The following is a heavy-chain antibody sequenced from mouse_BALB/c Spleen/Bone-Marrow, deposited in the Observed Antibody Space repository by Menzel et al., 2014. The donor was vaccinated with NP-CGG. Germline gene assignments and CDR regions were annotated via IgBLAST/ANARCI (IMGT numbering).Heavy chain of an antibody. V-gene: IGHV1S130*01. D-gene: IGHD3-1*01. CDR3: SRHHRFAYYFDY. CDR1: GYTFTNSW. J-gene: IGHJ2*01. CDR2: IHPNSGNS. Sequence: VQLQQSGSVLVWPGASVKLSCKASGYTFTNSWIHWAKQRPGHGPEWIGEIHPNSGNSNYNEIFKGKARLTVDSSSSTAYVDLSSLTSEDSAVYYCSRHHRFAYYFDYWGQGPTLTVSS.